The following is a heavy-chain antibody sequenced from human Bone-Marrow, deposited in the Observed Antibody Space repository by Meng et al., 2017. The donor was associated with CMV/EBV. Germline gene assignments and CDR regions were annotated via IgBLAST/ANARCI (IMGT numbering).Heavy chain of an antibody. J-gene: IGHJ4*02. CDR2: IKQDGSEK. Sequence: GESLKISCAASGFTFSSYAMTWVRQAPGKGLEWVANIKQDGSEKYYVDSVKGRFTISRDNAKNSLFLQMNSLRAEDTAVYYCARYRTTGDYWGQGTLVTVSS. D-gene: IGHD1-1*01. CDR3: ARYRTTGDY. V-gene: IGHV3-7*01. CDR1: GFTFSSYA.